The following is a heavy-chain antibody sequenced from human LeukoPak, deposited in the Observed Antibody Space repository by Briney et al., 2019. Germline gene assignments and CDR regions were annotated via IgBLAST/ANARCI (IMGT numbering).Heavy chain of an antibody. J-gene: IGHJ4*02. CDR1: GGSFSGYY. CDR2: INHSGST. V-gene: IGHV4-34*01. Sequence: PSETLSLTCAVHGGSFSGYYWNWIRQPPGKGLEWIGEINHSGSTNYNPSLKSRVTMSVDTSKNQFSLKLSSVTAADTAVYYCARSITIFGVFDYWGQGTLVTVSS. CDR3: ARSITIFGVFDY. D-gene: IGHD3-3*01.